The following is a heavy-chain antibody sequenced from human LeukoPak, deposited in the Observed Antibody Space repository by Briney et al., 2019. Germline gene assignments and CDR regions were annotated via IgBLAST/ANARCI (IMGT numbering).Heavy chain of an antibody. Sequence: PGGSLRLSCAASGYTFSNYGMHWVRQAPGKGLEWVAVISYDGSNKYYADSVKGRFTISRDNSKNTLYLQMNSLRAEDTAVYYCARGTTVTSDYHYFGMDVWGQGTTVTVPS. J-gene: IGHJ6*02. CDR2: ISYDGSNK. D-gene: IGHD4-17*01. CDR1: GYTFSNYG. V-gene: IGHV3-30*03. CDR3: ARGTTVTSDYHYFGMDV.